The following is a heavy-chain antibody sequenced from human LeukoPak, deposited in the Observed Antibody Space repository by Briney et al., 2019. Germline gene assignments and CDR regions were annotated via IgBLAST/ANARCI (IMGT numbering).Heavy chain of an antibody. Sequence: GGSLRLSCGVSGITLSNYGMSWVRQAPGKGLEWVAGLSGSAGGTNYADSVKGRFTISRDNSKNTLFLQMDRLRAEDTAVYFCAKRGVVVWFFLVGFHKEAYYFDSWGQGAQVTVSS. CDR1: GITLSNYG. V-gene: IGHV3-23*01. CDR3: AKRGVVVWFFLVGFHKEAYYFDS. CDR2: LSGSAGGT. D-gene: IGHD3-16*02. J-gene: IGHJ4*02.